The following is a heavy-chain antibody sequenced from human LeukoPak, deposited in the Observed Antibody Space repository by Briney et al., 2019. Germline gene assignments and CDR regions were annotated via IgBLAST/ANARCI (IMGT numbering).Heavy chain of an antibody. CDR2: IIPIFGTA. J-gene: IGHJ4*02. CDR3: ARDSLHRVATISPHLDY. V-gene: IGHV1-69*05. CDR1: GGTFSSYA. Sequence: SVKVSCKASGGTFSSYAISWVRQAPGQGLEWMGGIIPIFGTANYAQKFQGRVTITTDESTSTAYMELSSLRSEDTAVYYCARDSLHRVATISPHLDYWGQGTLVTVSS. D-gene: IGHD5-12*01.